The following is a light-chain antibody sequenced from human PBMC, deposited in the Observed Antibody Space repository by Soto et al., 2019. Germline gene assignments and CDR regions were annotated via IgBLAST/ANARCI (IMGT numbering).Light chain of an antibody. CDR2: GAS. J-gene: IGKJ1*01. CDR3: QEYNTWPWT. V-gene: IGKV3-15*01. CDR1: QSVNNN. Sequence: ETLMTQSPAPLSVSPGERATLSCRASQSVNNNLAWYQQKLGQAPRVLIYGASTRATGIPARVTGSGSGTEFILTSTSLQSEDSAVYYCQEYNTWPWTFGQGTKVEFK.